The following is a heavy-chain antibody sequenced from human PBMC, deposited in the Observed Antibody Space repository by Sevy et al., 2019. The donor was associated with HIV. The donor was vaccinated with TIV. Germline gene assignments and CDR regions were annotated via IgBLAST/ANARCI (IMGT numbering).Heavy chain of an antibody. V-gene: IGHV3-30*02. Sequence: GGSLRLSCAASGFTFSSYGMYWVRQAPGKGLEWVACIRYDGSTKYYADSVKGRFTISRDNSKNTLYLQMNSLRAEDTAVYYCAKDLTGRYSSSSGDFDYWGQGTLVTVSS. CDR1: GFTFSSYG. J-gene: IGHJ4*02. CDR2: IRYDGSTK. D-gene: IGHD6-6*01. CDR3: AKDLTGRYSSSSGDFDY.